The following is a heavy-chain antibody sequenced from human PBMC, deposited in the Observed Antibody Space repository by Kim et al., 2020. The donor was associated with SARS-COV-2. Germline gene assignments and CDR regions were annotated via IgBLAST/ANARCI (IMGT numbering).Heavy chain of an antibody. V-gene: IGHV3-23*01. J-gene: IGHJ4*02. CDR1: GFAFSSYA. CDR2: ITGGGGFA. Sequence: GGSLRLSCVASGFAFSSYAMSWVRQAPGKGLEWVSAITGGGGFAHYADSVKGRFTISRDNSKNILYLQMNSLRAGDTAIYYYVREAPRPPPVDHWGQGTLVTVSS. CDR3: VREAPRPPPVDH.